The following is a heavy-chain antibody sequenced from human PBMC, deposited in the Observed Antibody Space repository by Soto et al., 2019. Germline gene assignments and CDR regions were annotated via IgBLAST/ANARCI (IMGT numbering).Heavy chain of an antibody. CDR2: ISYDGSNK. D-gene: IGHD6-13*01. V-gene: IGHV3-30*18. Sequence: GSLRLSCAASGFTFSSYGMHWVRQAPGKGLEWVAVISYDGSNKYYADSVKGRFTISRDNSKNTLYLQMNSLRAEDTAVYYCAKGISVRAAEFDYWGQGTLVTVSS. CDR3: AKGISVRAAEFDY. CDR1: GFTFSSYG. J-gene: IGHJ4*02.